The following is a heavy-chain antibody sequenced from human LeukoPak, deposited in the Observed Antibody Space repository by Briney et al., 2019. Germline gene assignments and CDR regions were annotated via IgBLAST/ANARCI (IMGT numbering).Heavy chain of an antibody. D-gene: IGHD6-13*01. CDR1: GFTFSNAW. CDR3: ARGPGIAAASYYYYYMDV. V-gene: IGHV3-7*01. CDR2: IKQDGSEK. J-gene: IGHJ6*03. Sequence: GGSLRLSCAASGFTFSNAWMSWVRQAPGKGLEWVANIKQDGSEKYYVDSVKGRFTISRDNAKNSLYLQMNSLRAEDTAVYYCARGPGIAAASYYYYYMDVWGKGTTVTISS.